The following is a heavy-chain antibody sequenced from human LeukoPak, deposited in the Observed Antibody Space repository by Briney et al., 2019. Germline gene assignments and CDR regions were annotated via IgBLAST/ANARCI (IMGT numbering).Heavy chain of an antibody. CDR1: GFTFSSIR. CDR2: IKPGERKT. J-gene: IGHJ4*02. Sequence: GGSLRLYCAASGFTFSSIRMSWVRQTPGKAREWVANIKPGERKTSYIYSGKVRFTISRDNANNVLYLQMNSLRVEDMAVYYCARDWAHYEDWGQGTLVTVSS. D-gene: IGHD3-22*01. CDR3: ARDWAHYED. V-gene: IGHV3-7*01.